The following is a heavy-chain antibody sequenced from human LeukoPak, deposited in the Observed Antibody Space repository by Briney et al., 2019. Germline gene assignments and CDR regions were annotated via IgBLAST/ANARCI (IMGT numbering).Heavy chain of an antibody. CDR3: ARGGCSSTSCCHYGMDV. V-gene: IGHV3-21*01. CDR2: ISSSSSYI. CDR1: GFTFSSYS. J-gene: IGHJ6*02. Sequence: GGSLRLSCAASGFTFSSYSMNWVRQAPGKGLEWVSSISSSSSYIYYADSVKGRFTISRDNAKNSLYLQMNSLRAEDTAVYYCARGGCSSTSCCHYGMDVWGQGTTVTVSS. D-gene: IGHD2-2*01.